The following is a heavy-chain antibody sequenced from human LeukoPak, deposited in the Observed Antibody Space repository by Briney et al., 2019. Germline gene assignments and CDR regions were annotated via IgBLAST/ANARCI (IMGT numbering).Heavy chain of an antibody. J-gene: IGHJ3*02. Sequence: GGSLRLSCAASGFTFDDYAMHWVRQAPGKGLEWVSGISWNSGSIGYADSVKGRFTISRDNAKNSLYLQMNSLRAEDTALYYCAKTRSGSGSYYPDAFDIWGQGTMVTVSS. CDR3: AKTRSGSGSYYPDAFDI. V-gene: IGHV3-9*01. CDR2: ISWNSGSI. CDR1: GFTFDDYA. D-gene: IGHD3-10*01.